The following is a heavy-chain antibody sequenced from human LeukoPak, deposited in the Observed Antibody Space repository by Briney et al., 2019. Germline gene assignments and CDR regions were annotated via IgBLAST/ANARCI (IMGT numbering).Heavy chain of an antibody. V-gene: IGHV4-59*01. CDR3: ARDNSVYDFWSGRMGGWFDP. J-gene: IGHJ5*02. D-gene: IGHD3-3*01. Sequence: SETLSLTCTVSGGSISSYHWSWIRQPPGKGLEGRGYIYYSGSTNYNPSLKSRITISVDTLKNQFSLRLSSVTAADTAVYYCARDNSVYDFWSGRMGGWFDPWGQGTLVTVSS. CDR2: IYYSGST. CDR1: GGSISSYH.